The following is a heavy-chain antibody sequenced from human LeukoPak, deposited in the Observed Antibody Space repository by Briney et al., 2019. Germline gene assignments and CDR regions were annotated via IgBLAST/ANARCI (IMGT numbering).Heavy chain of an antibody. CDR2: IYSSGST. CDR3: ARGTDSLFDY. V-gene: IGHV4-59*01. D-gene: IGHD2-2*01. J-gene: IGHJ4*02. CDR1: GGSISSYY. Sequence: PSETLSLTCTVSGGSISSYYWSWIRQPPGKGLEWIGYIYSSGSTNYNPSLKSRVTISVDTSNNQFSLKLSSVTAADTAVYYCARGTDSLFDYWGQGTLVTVSS.